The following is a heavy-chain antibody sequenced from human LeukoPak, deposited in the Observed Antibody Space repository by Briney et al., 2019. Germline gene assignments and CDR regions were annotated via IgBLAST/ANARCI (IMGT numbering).Heavy chain of an antibody. CDR2: IKQDGSEK. J-gene: IGHJ4*02. V-gene: IGHV3-7*01. CDR1: GFTFSSYW. CDR3: ARELGYYDFE. Sequence: GGSLRLSCAASGFTFSSYWMSWVRPAPGQGREWVANIKQDGSEKYYVDSVKGRFTISRDNAKNSLYLQMNSLRAEDTAVYYCARELGYYDFEGGQGTLVTVSS. D-gene: IGHD3-3*01.